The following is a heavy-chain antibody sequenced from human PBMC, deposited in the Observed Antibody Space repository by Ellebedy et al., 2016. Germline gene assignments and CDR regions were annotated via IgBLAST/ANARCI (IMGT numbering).Heavy chain of an antibody. J-gene: IGHJ5*02. V-gene: IGHV3-30*18. Sequence: GESLKISCVASEFTFSSYGMHWVRQPPGKGLEWVAVISYDGNNKYYGDSVKGRFTISRDNSKNTLYLQMNSLRAADTAVYYCAKVIQQAGLTWGQGTLVTVSS. D-gene: IGHD5-18*01. CDR3: AKVIQQAGLT. CDR2: ISYDGNNK. CDR1: EFTFSSYG.